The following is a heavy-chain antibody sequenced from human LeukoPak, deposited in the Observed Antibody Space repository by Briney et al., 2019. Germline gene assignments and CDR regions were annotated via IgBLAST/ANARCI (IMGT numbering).Heavy chain of an antibody. Sequence: GGSLRLFCAAYGFAFNSYNMDWVRQAPGKGLEWVSYISSSSSTIYYADSVKGRFTISRDSAKTSLFLQMNSLRDEDTVVYYCARAYSSSSGRDAFDSWGLGTLVTVSS. V-gene: IGHV3-48*02. D-gene: IGHD6-6*01. CDR1: GFAFNSYN. J-gene: IGHJ3*02. CDR3: ARAYSSSSGRDAFDS. CDR2: ISSSSSTI.